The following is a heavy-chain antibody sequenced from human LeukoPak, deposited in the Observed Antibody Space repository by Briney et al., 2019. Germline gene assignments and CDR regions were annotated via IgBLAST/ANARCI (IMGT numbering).Heavy chain of an antibody. Sequence: GGSLRLSCAASGFTFSSYSMNWVRQAPGKGLEWVSYISSSSSTIYYADSVKVRFTISRDNAKNSLYLQMDSLRAEDTAVYYCARAPYSYGYPYYYYYYMDVWGKGTTVTVSS. D-gene: IGHD5-18*01. CDR3: ARAPYSYGYPYYYYYYMDV. CDR1: GFTFSSYS. V-gene: IGHV3-48*01. J-gene: IGHJ6*03. CDR2: ISSSSSTI.